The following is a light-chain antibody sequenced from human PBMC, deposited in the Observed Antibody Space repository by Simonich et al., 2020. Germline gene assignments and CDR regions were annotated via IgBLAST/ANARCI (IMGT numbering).Light chain of an antibody. CDR3: SSYTSSSTLV. CDR2: EVS. J-gene: IGLJ2*01. V-gene: IGLV2-14*01. Sequence: QSALTQPASVSWSPGQSITISCTGTIIDVGGYKHVSWYQQNPGKAPKIMIYEVSKLHSGVSNRFFGSKSGNTASLTISGLQAEDEADYYCSSYTSSSTLVFGGGTKLTVL. CDR1: IIDVGGYKH.